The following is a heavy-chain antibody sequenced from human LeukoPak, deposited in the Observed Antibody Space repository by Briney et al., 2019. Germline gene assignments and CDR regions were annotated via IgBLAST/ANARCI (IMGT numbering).Heavy chain of an antibody. CDR1: GYTFTSYD. D-gene: IGHD6-19*01. J-gene: IGHJ6*03. V-gene: IGHV1-8*03. CDR2: MNPNSGNT. CDR3: ARSSGLYYYYYYMDV. Sequence: ASVKVSCKASGYTFTSYDINWVRQATGQGLEWMGWMNPNSGNTGYAQKFQGRVTITRNTSISTAYMELSSLRSDDTAVYYCARSSGLYYYYYYMDVWGKGTTVTVSS.